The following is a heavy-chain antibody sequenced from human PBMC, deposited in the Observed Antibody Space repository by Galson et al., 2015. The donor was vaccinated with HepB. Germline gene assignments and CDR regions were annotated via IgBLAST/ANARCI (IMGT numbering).Heavy chain of an antibody. V-gene: IGHV1-18*04. D-gene: IGHD6-19*01. CDR3: ARDEGSGWYTYYFDY. CDR1: GYAFTSYG. CDR2: ISAYNGNT. Sequence: SVKVSCKASGYAFTSYGISWVRQAPGQGLEWMGWISAYNGNTNYAQKLQGRVTMTTDTSTSTAYMELRSLRSDDTAVYYCARDEGSGWYTYYFDYWGQGTLVTVSS. J-gene: IGHJ4*02.